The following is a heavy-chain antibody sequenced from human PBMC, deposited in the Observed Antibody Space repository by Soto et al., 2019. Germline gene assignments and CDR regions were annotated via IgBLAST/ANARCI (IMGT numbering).Heavy chain of an antibody. CDR2: IYYSGST. J-gene: IGHJ4*02. D-gene: IGHD3-3*01. Sequence: KPSETLSLTCTVSGGSISSSSYYWGWIRQPPGKGLEWIGSIYYSGSTYYNPSLKSRVTISVDTSKNQFSLKLSSVTAADTAVYYCARVGYYDFWSGYPNALMYYFDYWGQGTLVTVSS. CDR3: ARVGYYDFWSGYPNALMYYFDY. V-gene: IGHV4-39*01. CDR1: GGSISSSSYY.